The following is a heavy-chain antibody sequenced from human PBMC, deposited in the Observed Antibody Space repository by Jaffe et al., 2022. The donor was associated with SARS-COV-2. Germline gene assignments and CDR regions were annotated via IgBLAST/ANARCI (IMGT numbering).Heavy chain of an antibody. D-gene: IGHD2-21*01. CDR2: IYYSGDT. V-gene: IGHV4-39*01. CDR3: ARRILLGFAQDWFDP. CDR1: GGSISSGSYF. Sequence: QLQLQESGPGLVKPSETLSLTCTVSGGSISSGSYFWGWIRQPPGKGLEYIGSIYYSGDTYYNPSLKSRVTISVDTSKNQFSLKLNSVTAADTAVYYCARRILLGFAQDWFDPWGQGTLVTVSS. J-gene: IGHJ5*02.